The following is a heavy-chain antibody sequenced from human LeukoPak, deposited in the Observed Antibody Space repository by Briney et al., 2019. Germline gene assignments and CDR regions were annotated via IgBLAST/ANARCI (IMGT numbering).Heavy chain of an antibody. D-gene: IGHD2-21*02. CDR1: GFTFSSYA. J-gene: IGHJ6*02. CDR3: ARDSGGDCGGDCYSSLGYYYYGMDV. V-gene: IGHV3-30*04. Sequence: GRSLRLSCVASGFTFSSYAMHWVRKAPGKGLEWVAVISYDGSNKYYADSVKGRFTISRDNSKNTLYLQMNSLRAEDTAVYYCARDSGGDCGGDCYSSLGYYYYGMDVWGQGTTVTVSS. CDR2: ISYDGSNK.